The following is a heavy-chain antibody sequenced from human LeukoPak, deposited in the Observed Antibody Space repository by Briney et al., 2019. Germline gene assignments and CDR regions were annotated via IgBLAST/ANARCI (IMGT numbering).Heavy chain of an antibody. CDR1: GGSISSYY. J-gene: IGHJ4*02. Sequence: SETLSLTCTVSGGSISSYYWSWIRQPAGKGLESIGRIYTSGSTNYNPSLKSRVTMSVDTSKNQFSLKLSSVTAADTAVYYCARDSDDSSGGNFDYWGQGTLVTVSS. CDR2: IYTSGST. V-gene: IGHV4-4*07. CDR3: ARDSDDSSGGNFDY. D-gene: IGHD3-22*01.